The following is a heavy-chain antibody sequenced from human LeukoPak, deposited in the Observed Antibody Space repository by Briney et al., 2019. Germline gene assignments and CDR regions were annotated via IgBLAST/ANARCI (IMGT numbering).Heavy chain of an antibody. CDR1: GGSSSVYY. CDR2: INHSRST. V-gene: IGHV4-34*01. J-gene: IGHJ4*02. Sequence: SETLSLTCAVYGGSSSVYYWSWIRQPPGKGLEWIVEINHSRSTKFNPSLKRRVTLSIDTSRNQFSLHLGSVTVGDTAVYYCARLFCYSTACYVDSWGQGTLVTVSS. D-gene: IGHD2-2*01. CDR3: ARLFCYSTACYVDS.